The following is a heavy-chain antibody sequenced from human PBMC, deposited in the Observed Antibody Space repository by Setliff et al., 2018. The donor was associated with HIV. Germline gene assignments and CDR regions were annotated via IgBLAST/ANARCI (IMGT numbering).Heavy chain of an antibody. CDR1: GITFSSYW. J-gene: IGHJ4*01. CDR2: IKSDGSEK. Sequence: GGSLRLSCVASGITFSSYWMRWVRQAPGMGLEWVADIKSDGSEKYYVDSVKGRFTISRDNAKNSLYLQMNSLRAEDTAVYYCARVYDSSGYSLSIPGYWGQGTLVTVSS. V-gene: IGHV3-7*01. D-gene: IGHD3-22*01. CDR3: ARVYDSSGYSLSIPGY.